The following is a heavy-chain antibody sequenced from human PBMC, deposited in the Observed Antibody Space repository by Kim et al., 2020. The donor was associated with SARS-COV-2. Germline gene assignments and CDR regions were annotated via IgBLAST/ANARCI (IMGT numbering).Heavy chain of an antibody. CDR1: GFTFSSYG. CDR2: IWYDGSNK. V-gene: IGHV3-33*06. D-gene: IGHD3-10*01. J-gene: IGHJ6*02. Sequence: GGSLRLSCAASGFTFSSYGMHWVRQAPGKGLEWVAVIWYDGSNKYYADSVKGRFTISRDNSKNTLYLQMNSLRAEDTAVYYCAKGMKVRGVPYYYYYYGMDVWGQGTTVTVSS. CDR3: AKGMKVRGVPYYYYYYGMDV.